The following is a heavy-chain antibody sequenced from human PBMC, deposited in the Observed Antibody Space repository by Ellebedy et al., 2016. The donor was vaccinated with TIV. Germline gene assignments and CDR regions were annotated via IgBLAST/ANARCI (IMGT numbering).Heavy chain of an antibody. Sequence: ASVKVSCXASGYTFTGYYMHWVRQAPGQGLEWMGWINPNSGGTNYAQKLQGRVTMTTDTSTSTAYMELSRLRSDDTAVYYCASPYYYYYGMDVWGQGTTVTVSS. CDR1: GYTFTGYY. J-gene: IGHJ6*02. CDR2: INPNSGGT. CDR3: ASPYYYYYGMDV. V-gene: IGHV1-2*02.